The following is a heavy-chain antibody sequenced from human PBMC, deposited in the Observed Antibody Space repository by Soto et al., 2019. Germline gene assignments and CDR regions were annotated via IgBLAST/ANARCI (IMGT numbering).Heavy chain of an antibody. CDR2: IIPIFGTA. CDR1: GYTFTGYY. Sequence: ASVKVSCKASGYTFTGYYMHWVRQAPGQGLEWMGGIIPIFGTANYAQKFQGRVTITADESTSTAYMELSSLRSEDTAVYYCARRSIAARQRNWFDPWGQGTLVTVSS. D-gene: IGHD6-6*01. J-gene: IGHJ5*02. V-gene: IGHV1-69*13. CDR3: ARRSIAARQRNWFDP.